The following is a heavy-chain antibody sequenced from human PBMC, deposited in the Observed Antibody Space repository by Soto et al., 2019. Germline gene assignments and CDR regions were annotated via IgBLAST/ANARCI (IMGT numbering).Heavy chain of an antibody. J-gene: IGHJ4*02. CDR3: ARLLVVAASPGVLGTKTRPYYFDY. V-gene: IGHV1-18*01. D-gene: IGHD2-15*01. CDR1: GYTFTSYG. Sequence: ASVKVSCKASGYTFTSYGISWVRQAPGQGLEWMGWISAYNGNKNYAQKLQGRVTMTTDTSPGTAYMELRSLRSDDKAVYYVARLLVVAASPGVLGTKTRPYYFDYWGQGTLVTVSS. CDR2: ISAYNGNK.